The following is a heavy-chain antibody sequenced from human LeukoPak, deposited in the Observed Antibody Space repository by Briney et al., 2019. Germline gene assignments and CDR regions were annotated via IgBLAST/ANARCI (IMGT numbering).Heavy chain of an antibody. J-gene: IGHJ4*02. D-gene: IGHD3-16*01. CDR2: IRQDGSDK. Sequence: GGSLRLSCVASGFTFNTYAMNWVRQAPGKGLEWVANIRQDGSDKWYVDSVKGRFTISRDNAKNSLYLQMNNLRAEDTAVYYCARDGGNGVPFDYWGQGTLVTVSS. V-gene: IGHV3-7*05. CDR1: GFTFNTYA. CDR3: ARDGGNGVPFDY.